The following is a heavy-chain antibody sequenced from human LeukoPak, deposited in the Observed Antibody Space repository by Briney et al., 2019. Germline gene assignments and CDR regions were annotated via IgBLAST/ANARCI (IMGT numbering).Heavy chain of an antibody. D-gene: IGHD3-3*01. J-gene: IGHJ6*03. CDR2: ICYSGST. Sequence: SETLSLTCTVSGGSISSSSYYWGWTRQPPGKGLEWIGSICYSGSTYYNPSLKSRVTISVDTSKNQFSLKLSSVTAADTAVYYCARTRPSGLRFFLGYYYMDVWGKGTTVTVSS. CDR1: GGSISSSSYY. CDR3: ARTRPSGLRFFLGYYYMDV. V-gene: IGHV4-39*01.